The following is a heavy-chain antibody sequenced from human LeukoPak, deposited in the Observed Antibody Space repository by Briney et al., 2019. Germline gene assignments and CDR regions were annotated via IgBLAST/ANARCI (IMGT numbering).Heavy chain of an antibody. V-gene: IGHV3-15*07. CDR3: ATDFYDST. CDR2: IRSNSDGGTI. D-gene: IGHD3-22*01. Sequence: GGSLRLSCAASKFTFSSYNMNWVRQAPGKGLEWVGRIRSNSDGGTIDYAAPVKGRFTLSRDDSKTTLYLQMNSLQTEDTAVYYCATDFYDSTWGQGTLVTVSS. J-gene: IGHJ5*02. CDR1: KFTFSSYN.